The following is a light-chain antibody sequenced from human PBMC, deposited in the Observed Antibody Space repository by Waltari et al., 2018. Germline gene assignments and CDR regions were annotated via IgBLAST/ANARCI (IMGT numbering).Light chain of an antibody. CDR2: AAS. CDR1: QGISSW. CDR3: QQGYNTPFT. Sequence: DIQMTQSPSSLSASVGDKVTITCRASQGISSWLVWYQQKPGKAPKLLIYAASSLQSGVPSRFSGSGSGTDYTLTISSLQPEDFATYYCQQGYNTPFTFGPGTKLDIK. V-gene: IGKV1-12*01. J-gene: IGKJ3*01.